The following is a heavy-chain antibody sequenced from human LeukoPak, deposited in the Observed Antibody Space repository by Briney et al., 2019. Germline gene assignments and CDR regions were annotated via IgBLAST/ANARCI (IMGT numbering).Heavy chain of an antibody. CDR3: AKDPYYYGSGSYFNLFDP. CDR1: GFTFSSYG. Sequence: GGSLRLSCAASGFTFSSYGMHWVRQAPGKGLEWVALIRYDGSNKYYADSVKGRFTISRDNSKNTLYLQMNSLRAEDTAVYYCAKDPYYYGSGSYFNLFDPWGQGTLVTVSS. V-gene: IGHV3-30*02. J-gene: IGHJ5*02. CDR2: IRYDGSNK. D-gene: IGHD3-10*01.